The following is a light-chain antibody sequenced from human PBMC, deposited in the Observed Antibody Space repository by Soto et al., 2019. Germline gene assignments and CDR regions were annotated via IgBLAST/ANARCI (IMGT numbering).Light chain of an antibody. J-gene: IGKJ3*01. CDR2: DTS. CDR1: QSVDTY. Sequence: LTQSPAILSLSPGERATLSCTASQSVDTYIAWYQQRPGQPPRLLIHDTSHRASGVPARFRGSGSGTDFTLTSTSLEPEYFAVYFCQQRRNWVSFGPGTRL. CDR3: QQRRNWVS. V-gene: IGKV3-11*01.